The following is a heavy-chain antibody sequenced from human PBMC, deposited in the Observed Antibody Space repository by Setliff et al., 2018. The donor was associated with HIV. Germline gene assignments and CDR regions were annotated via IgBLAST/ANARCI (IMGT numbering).Heavy chain of an antibody. Sequence: SETLSLTCTVSGGSISSGSYYWSWIRQPPGKGLEWIGSIYYSGSTYYNPSLKSRVSISADTSNNQLSLNLKYVTAADTAVYYCARGLNDYTNPSYMDVWGKGTTVTVSS. CDR2: IYYSGST. V-gene: IGHV4-39*01. D-gene: IGHD4-4*01. CDR3: ARGLNDYTNPSYMDV. J-gene: IGHJ6*03. CDR1: GGSISSGSYY.